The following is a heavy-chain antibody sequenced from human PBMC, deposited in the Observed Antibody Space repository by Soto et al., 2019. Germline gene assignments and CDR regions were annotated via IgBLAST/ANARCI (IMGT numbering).Heavy chain of an antibody. V-gene: IGHV1-69*12. CDR2: IIPIFGTA. CDR1: GGTFSSYA. Sequence: QVQLVQSGAEVKKPGSSVKVSCKASGGTFSSYAISWVRQAPGQGLEWMGGIIPIFGTANYAQKFQGRVTINADESTSTAYMELSSLRSEDTAVYYCARDGRIVGATANWFDPWGQGTLVTVSS. J-gene: IGHJ5*02. D-gene: IGHD1-26*01. CDR3: ARDGRIVGATANWFDP.